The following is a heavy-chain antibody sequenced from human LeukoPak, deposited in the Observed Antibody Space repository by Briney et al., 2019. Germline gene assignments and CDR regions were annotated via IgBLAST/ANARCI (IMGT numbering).Heavy chain of an antibody. CDR1: GYTFTSYA. Sequence: ASVKVSCKASGYTFTSYAMHWVRQAPGQRLEWMGWINAGNGNTRYSQKFQGRVTITRDTSASTAYMELSSLRSEDTAVYYCASPNYYGSGSYSNGMDVWGQGTTVTVSS. CDR2: INAGNGNT. D-gene: IGHD3-10*01. V-gene: IGHV1-3*01. J-gene: IGHJ6*02. CDR3: ASPNYYGSGSYSNGMDV.